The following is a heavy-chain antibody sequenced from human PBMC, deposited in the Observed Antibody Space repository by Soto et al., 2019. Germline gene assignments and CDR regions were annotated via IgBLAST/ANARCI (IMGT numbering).Heavy chain of an antibody. CDR2: IKQDGSTK. CDR1: GSTFSNFW. Sequence: EVQLVESGEGLVQPGGSLRLSCAASGSTFSNFWMSWVRQSPGRGLEWVANIKQDGSTKYYADSVRGRFTISRDNARNSLYLQMNSLRPEDTAVYFCARFGYSYGMDVWGQGTTVTVSS. V-gene: IGHV3-7*03. D-gene: IGHD3-16*01. CDR3: ARFGYSYGMDV. J-gene: IGHJ6*02.